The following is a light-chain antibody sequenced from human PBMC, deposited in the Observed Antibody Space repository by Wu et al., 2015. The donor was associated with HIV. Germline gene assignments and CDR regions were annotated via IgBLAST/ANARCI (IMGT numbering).Light chain of an antibody. CDR2: DAS. V-gene: IGKV3-11*01. J-gene: IGKJ5*01. CDR1: QSVSSY. CDR3: QQRSNWPSIT. Sequence: EIVLTQSPATLSLSPGERATLSCRASQSVSSYLAWYQQKPGQAPRLLIYDASNRATGIPARFSGSGSGTDLTLTISSLEPEDFAVYYCQQRSNWPSITFGQGTRL.